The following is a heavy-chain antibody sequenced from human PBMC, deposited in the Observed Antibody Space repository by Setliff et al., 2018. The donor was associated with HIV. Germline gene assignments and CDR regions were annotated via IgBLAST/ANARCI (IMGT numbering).Heavy chain of an antibody. Sequence: PGGSLRLSCAASGFGFSGSAMHWVRQASGKGLEWVGHIRTKANSYATTYAASVKGRFTISRDYSKNTAYLQMNSLKVEDTAVYYCTRHEYWVAGSSLGFDYWGQGTLVTVSS. CDR3: TRHEYWVAGSSLGFDY. CDR2: IRTKANSYAT. J-gene: IGHJ4*02. CDR1: GFGFSGSA. V-gene: IGHV3-73*01. D-gene: IGHD6-19*01.